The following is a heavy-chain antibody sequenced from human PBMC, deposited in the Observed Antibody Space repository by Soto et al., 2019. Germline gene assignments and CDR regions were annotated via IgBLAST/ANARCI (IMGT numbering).Heavy chain of an antibody. V-gene: IGHV3-11*05. J-gene: IGHJ6*02. CDR3: ARELDGIDV. CDR2: ITSSGSYT. CDR1: GLTFSDYY. Sequence: QVQLVESGGGLVKPGGSLRLSCAASGLTFSDYYMSWIRQAPGKGLEWVSYITSSGSYTEYAGSVQGRFTISRDNTQNSLFLQMNSLRAEDTAVYYCARELDGIDVWGQGTTVTVSS.